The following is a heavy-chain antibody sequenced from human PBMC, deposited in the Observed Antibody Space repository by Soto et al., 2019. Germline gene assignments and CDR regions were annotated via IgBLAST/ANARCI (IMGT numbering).Heavy chain of an antibody. D-gene: IGHD3-16*01. CDR3: AREGGESSDGLYYFDS. J-gene: IGHJ4*02. Sequence: QVQLQESGPGLVKPSQTLSLTCTFSGGSTSSDNYWGWFRQPPGKGREGIGHIYYSGNTDYNPSLKSRLAISIDTSKNQFSLKLSSVTAADTAVYFCAREGGESSDGLYYFDSWGQGSLVTVSS. CDR1: GGSTSSDNY. CDR2: IYYSGNT. V-gene: IGHV4-30-4*01.